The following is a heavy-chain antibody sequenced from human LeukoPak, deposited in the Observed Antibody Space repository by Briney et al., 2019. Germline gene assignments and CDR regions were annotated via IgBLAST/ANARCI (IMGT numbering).Heavy chain of an antibody. D-gene: IGHD6-25*01. CDR3: ARGTAALDY. J-gene: IGHJ4*02. CDR1: GFTFSSYS. Sequence: PGGSLRLSCAASGFTFSSYSMNWVRQAPGKGLEWVSSISSSSSYIYYADSVKGRFTISRDNAKNSLYLQMNGLRAEDTAVYHCARGTAALDYWGQGTLVTVSS. V-gene: IGHV3-21*01. CDR2: ISSSSSYI.